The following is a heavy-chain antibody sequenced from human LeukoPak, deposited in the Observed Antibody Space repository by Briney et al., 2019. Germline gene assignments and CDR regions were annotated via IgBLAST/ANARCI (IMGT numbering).Heavy chain of an antibody. V-gene: IGHV3-23*01. D-gene: IGHD5-24*01. CDR1: EFTFSNYV. Sequence: GGSLRLSCAASEFTFSNYVMNWVRQAPGKGLEWVSSIRQSGDIIYYADSVKGRFTISRDNSKNTLSLQMNSLSREDTAIYYCVRRGGSDGWGAFDIWGQGTVVTVSS. J-gene: IGHJ3*02. CDR3: VRRGGSDGWGAFDI. CDR2: IRQSGDII.